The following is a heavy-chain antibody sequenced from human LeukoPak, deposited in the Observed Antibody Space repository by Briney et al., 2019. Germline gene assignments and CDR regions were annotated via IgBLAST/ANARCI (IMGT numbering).Heavy chain of an antibody. CDR1: GFTFDDYA. D-gene: IGHD3-22*01. CDR3: AKDVHSDYYDSSGYSPVAFDI. V-gene: IGHV3-9*01. CDR2: ISWNSGSI. Sequence: GRSLRLSCAASGFTFDDYAMHWVRQAPGKGLEWVSGISWNSGSIGYADSVKGRFTISRDNAKNSLYLQMNSLRAEDTALYYCAKDVHSDYYDSSGYSPVAFDIWGQGTMVTVSS. J-gene: IGHJ3*02.